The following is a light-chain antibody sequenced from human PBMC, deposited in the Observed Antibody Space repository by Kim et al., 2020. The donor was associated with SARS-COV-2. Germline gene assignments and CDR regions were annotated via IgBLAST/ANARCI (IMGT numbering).Light chain of an antibody. CDR3: QQYSSYRFS. J-gene: IGKJ3*01. CDR1: QSISSW. CDR2: KAS. Sequence: DIQMTQSPSTLSASVGDRVTITCRASQSISSWLAWYQQKPGKAPKLLIYKASNLESGVPSRFSGSGSGTEFTLTISSLQPDDFASYHCQQYSSYRFSFGPGTKVDIK. V-gene: IGKV1-5*03.